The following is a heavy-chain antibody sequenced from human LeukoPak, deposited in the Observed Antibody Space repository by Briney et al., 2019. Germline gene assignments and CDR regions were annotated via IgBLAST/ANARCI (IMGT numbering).Heavy chain of an antibody. V-gene: IGHV4-61*02. J-gene: IGHJ4*02. CDR1: GGSISSGSYY. Sequence: SETLSLTCTVSGGSISSGSYYWSWIRQPAGKGLEWIGRIYTSGSTNYNPSLKSRVTISVDTSKNQFSLKLSSVTAADTAVYYCARDFDYWGQGTLVTVSS. CDR2: IYTSGST. CDR3: ARDFDY.